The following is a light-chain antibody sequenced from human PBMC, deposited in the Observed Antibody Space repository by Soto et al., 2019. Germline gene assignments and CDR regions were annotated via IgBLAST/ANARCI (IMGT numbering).Light chain of an antibody. J-gene: IGKJ2*01. CDR1: QSISSW. CDR3: RQYNSYWVT. Sequence: DIQMTQSPSTLSASVGDRVTISCRASQSISSWLAWYQQKPGKAPKLLIYKASSLESGVPSRFSGSGSGTEFTLTISSLQPDDFATYYCRQYNSYWVTFGQGTKLEI. CDR2: KAS. V-gene: IGKV1-5*03.